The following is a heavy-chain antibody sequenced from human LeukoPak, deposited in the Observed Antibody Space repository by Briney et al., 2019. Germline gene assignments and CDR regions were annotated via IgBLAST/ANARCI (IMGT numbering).Heavy chain of an antibody. D-gene: IGHD5-12*01. Sequence: ASVKVSCKASGYTFTSYGISWVRQAPGQGLEWMGWISAYNGNTNYAQKLQGRVTMTTDTSTSTAYMELRSLRSDDTAVYYCARAIAYSGYDFSGTHYYFDYWGQGTLVTVSS. J-gene: IGHJ4*02. CDR1: GYTFTSYG. CDR2: ISAYNGNT. CDR3: ARAIAYSGYDFSGTHYYFDY. V-gene: IGHV1-18*01.